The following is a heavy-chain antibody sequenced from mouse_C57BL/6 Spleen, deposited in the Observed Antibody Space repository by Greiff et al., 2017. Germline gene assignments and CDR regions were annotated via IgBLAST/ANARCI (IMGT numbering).Heavy chain of an antibody. CDR1: GYSITSGYY. D-gene: IGHD2-3*01. J-gene: IGHJ4*01. CDR2: ISYDGSN. CDR3: ARDGGGLLAMDY. Sequence: EVKLQESGPGLVKPSQSLSLTCSVTGYSITSGYYWNWIRQFPGNKLEWMGYISYDGSNNYNPSLKNRISITRDTSKNQFFLKLNSVTTEDTATYYCARDGGGLLAMDYWGQGTSVTVSS. V-gene: IGHV3-6*01.